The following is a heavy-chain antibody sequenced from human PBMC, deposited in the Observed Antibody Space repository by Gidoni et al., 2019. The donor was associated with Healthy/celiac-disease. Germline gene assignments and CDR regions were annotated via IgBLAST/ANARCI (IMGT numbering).Heavy chain of an antibody. CDR2: IRSKAYGGTT. Sequence: EVQLVESGGGLVKPGRSLRLSCTASGFTFGDSAMSWFRQAPGKGLEWVGFIRSKAYGGTTEYAASVKGRFTISRDDSKSIAYLQMNSLKTEDTAVYYCTRDGGYYGSGSFDYWGQGTLVTVSS. J-gene: IGHJ4*02. V-gene: IGHV3-49*05. CDR3: TRDGGYYGSGSFDY. D-gene: IGHD3-10*01. CDR1: GFTFGDSA.